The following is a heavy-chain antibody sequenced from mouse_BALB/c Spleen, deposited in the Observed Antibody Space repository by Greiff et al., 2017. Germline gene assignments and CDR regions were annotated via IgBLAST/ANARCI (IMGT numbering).Heavy chain of an antibody. CDR1: GYSITSDYA. CDR2: ISYSGST. CDR3: ARNWDHWYFDV. V-gene: IGHV3-2*02. D-gene: IGHD4-1*01. Sequence: VQLQQSGPGLVKPSQSLSLTCTVTGYSITSDYAWNWIRQFPGNKLEWMGYISYSGSTSYNPSLKSRISITRDTSKNQFFLQLNSVTTEDTATYYCARNWDHWYFDVWGAGTTVTVSS. J-gene: IGHJ1*01.